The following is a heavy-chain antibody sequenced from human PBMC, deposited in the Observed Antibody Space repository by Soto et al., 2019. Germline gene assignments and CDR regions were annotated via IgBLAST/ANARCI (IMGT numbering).Heavy chain of an antibody. Sequence: EVQLLESGGGLVQPGGSLRLSCAASGFTFGPDAMNWLRQAPGRGLECVSIISASGRTTYYADSVGGLFTVSRDNSKKGLYLQVNWLGAEDTALYYSPGFRGPSNSYSAMDVWGKGTVVTVSS. CDR1: GFTFGPDA. CDR3: PGFRGPSNSYSAMDV. D-gene: IGHD2-21*02. CDR2: ISASGRTT. J-gene: IGHJ6*03. V-gene: IGHV3-23*01.